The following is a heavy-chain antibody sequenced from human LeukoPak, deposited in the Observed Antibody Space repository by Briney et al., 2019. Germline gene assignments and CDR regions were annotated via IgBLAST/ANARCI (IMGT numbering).Heavy chain of an antibody. CDR1: GFTFRNYV. Sequence: GGSLRLSWAASGFTFRNYVIHWVREARGKGLEWVAVTSSDLNVKLYADSVKGRFTISRDNSRSTLYLQMNSLRPEDTAIYYCAREGYYGSGSPPSLYFDYWGQGTLVTVSS. V-gene: IGHV3-30-3*01. J-gene: IGHJ4*02. CDR2: TSSDLNVK. D-gene: IGHD3-10*01. CDR3: AREGYYGSGSPPSLYFDY.